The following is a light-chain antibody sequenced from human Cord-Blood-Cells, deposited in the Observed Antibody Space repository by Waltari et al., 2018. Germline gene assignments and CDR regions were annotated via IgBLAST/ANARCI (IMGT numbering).Light chain of an antibody. Sequence: EIVLTQSPATLSLSPGERATLSCRASQRVSSYLAWYQQKPGQAPSLLIYDASNRATGIPARFSGSGSGTDFTLTISSLEPEDFAVYYCQQRSNWPLTFGGGTKGEIK. CDR3: QQRSNWPLT. V-gene: IGKV3-11*01. J-gene: IGKJ4*01. CDR2: DAS. CDR1: QRVSSY.